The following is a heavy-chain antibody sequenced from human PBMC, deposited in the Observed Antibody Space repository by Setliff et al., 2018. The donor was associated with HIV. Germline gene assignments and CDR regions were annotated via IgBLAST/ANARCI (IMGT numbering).Heavy chain of an antibody. D-gene: IGHD2-15*01. J-gene: IGHJ1*01. CDR3: ARDNGGTWYSSETGAEYFQH. CDR2: ISSSSSTI. CDR1: GYTFTSYA. V-gene: IGHV3-48*01. Sequence: SCKSSGYTFTSYAMNWVRQAPGQGLEWLSYISSSSSTIYYKDSVKGRFTISRDNAKNSLYLQMNSLRADDTAVYYCARDNGGTWYSSETGAEYFQHWGQGTLVTVSS.